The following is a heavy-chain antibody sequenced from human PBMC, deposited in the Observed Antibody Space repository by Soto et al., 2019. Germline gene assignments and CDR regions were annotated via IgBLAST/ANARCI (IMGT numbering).Heavy chain of an antibody. CDR1: GFTVSSNY. CDR3: ARVQILTGYLQGNWFDP. Sequence: GGSLRLSCAASGFTVSSNYMSWVRQAPGKGLEWVSVIYSGGSTYYADSVKGRFTISRHNSKNTLYLQMNSLRVEDTAVYYCARVQILTGYLQGNWFDPWGQGTLVTVSS. D-gene: IGHD3-9*01. J-gene: IGHJ5*02. CDR2: IYSGGST. V-gene: IGHV3-53*04.